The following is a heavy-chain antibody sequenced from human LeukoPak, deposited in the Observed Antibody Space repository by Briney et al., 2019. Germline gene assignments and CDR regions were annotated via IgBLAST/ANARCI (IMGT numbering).Heavy chain of an antibody. CDR1: GGSISSYY. V-gene: IGHV4-4*09. CDR2: IYTSGST. CDR3: ARRWYSWHDHAFDI. J-gene: IGHJ3*02. Sequence: SGTLSLTCNVSGGSISSYYWGWIRQPPGKGLEWIGYIYTSGSTNYNPSLKSRVAISVDTSKNQFSLTLSSVTAADTAVYYCARRWYSWHDHAFDIWGQGTMVTVSS. D-gene: IGHD1-1*01.